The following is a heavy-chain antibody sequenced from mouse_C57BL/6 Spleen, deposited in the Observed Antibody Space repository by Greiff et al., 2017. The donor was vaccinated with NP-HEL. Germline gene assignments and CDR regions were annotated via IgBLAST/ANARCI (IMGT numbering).Heavy chain of an antibody. D-gene: IGHD1-1*02. Sequence: QVQLQQPGAELVKPGASVKMSCKASGYTFTSYWITWVKQRPGQGLEWIGDIYPGSGSTNYNEKFKSKATLTVDTASSTAYMQLSSLTSEDSAVYYCARDMVYYAMDYWGQGTSVTVSS. J-gene: IGHJ4*01. CDR3: ARDMVYYAMDY. V-gene: IGHV1-55*01. CDR1: GYTFTSYW. CDR2: IYPGSGST.